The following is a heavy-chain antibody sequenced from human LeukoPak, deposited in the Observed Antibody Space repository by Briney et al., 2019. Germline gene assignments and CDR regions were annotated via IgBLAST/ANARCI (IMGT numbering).Heavy chain of an antibody. CDR1: GFPFNVQT. Sequence: GGSLRLSCAASGFPFNVQTMSWVRQAPGKGLDWVASMRQDGSEIYYVDSVKGRFTISRDNPKNSLYLQMNSLRAEDTAVYYCAKGGATRGRFENWGRGTLVTVSS. D-gene: IGHD1-26*01. CDR3: AKGGATRGRFEN. CDR2: MRQDGSEI. J-gene: IGHJ4*02. V-gene: IGHV3-7*01.